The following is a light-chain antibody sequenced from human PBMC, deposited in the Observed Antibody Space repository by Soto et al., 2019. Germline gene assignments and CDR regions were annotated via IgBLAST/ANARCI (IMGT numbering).Light chain of an antibody. V-gene: IGKV3-20*01. J-gene: IGKJ2*01. CDR3: QQYGNSPPFT. Sequence: EIVLTQSPGALSLSPLERSTLSCRASQSVNNRYLAWYQQKPGQTPRLLIYGASNRAAGIPDRFSGSGSGTDFSLIISRLEPEDFAVYYCQQYGNSPPFTFGQGTKVDIK. CDR1: QSVNNRY. CDR2: GAS.